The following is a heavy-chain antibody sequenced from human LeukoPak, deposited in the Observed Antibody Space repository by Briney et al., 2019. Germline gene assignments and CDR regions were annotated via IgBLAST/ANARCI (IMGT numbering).Heavy chain of an antibody. J-gene: IGHJ4*02. V-gene: IGHV3-64*01. CDR3: ARPYYDIWSAYVY. CDR1: GFTFSSYA. Sequence: QSGGSLRLSCAASGFTFSSYAMHWVRQAPGKGLEYVSAISNGGVSTHYANSVKGRFTISRDNSKNTLYLQMGSLRAEDMAVYYCARPYYDIWSAYVYWGQGTLVTVSS. D-gene: IGHD3-3*01. CDR2: ISNGGVST.